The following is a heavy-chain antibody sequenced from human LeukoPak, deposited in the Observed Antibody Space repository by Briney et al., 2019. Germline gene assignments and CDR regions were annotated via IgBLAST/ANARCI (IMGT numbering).Heavy chain of an antibody. D-gene: IGHD6-19*01. Sequence: SETLSLTCTVSGGSISSYYWSWIRQPPGKGLEWIGYIYYSGSTKYNPSLKSRVTMSVDTSKNQFSLKLSSVTAADTAVYYCARTVAGTFDYWGQGTLVTVSS. CDR3: ARTVAGTFDY. CDR2: IYYSGST. CDR1: GGSISSYY. J-gene: IGHJ4*02. V-gene: IGHV4-59*01.